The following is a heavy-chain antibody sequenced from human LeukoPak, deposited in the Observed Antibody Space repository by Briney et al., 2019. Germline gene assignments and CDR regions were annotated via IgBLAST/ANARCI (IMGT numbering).Heavy chain of an antibody. Sequence: GGSLRLSCAASGFTFSSYAMHWVRQAPGKGLEWVAVISYDGSNKYYADSVKGRFTISRDNSKNTLYLQMSSLRAEDTAVYYCAKDQSPFLEWSTFYYYYMDVWGKGTTVTVSS. D-gene: IGHD3-3*01. CDR3: AKDQSPFLEWSTFYYYYMDV. CDR2: ISYDGSNK. J-gene: IGHJ6*03. V-gene: IGHV3-30-3*01. CDR1: GFTFSSYA.